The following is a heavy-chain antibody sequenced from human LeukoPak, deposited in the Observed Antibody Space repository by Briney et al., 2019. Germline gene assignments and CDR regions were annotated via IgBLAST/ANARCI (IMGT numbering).Heavy chain of an antibody. CDR3: AKDRVLGYYYDSSGYVDY. CDR1: GFTVSSNY. D-gene: IGHD3-22*01. Sequence: GGSLRLSCAASGFTVSSNYMSWVRQAPGKGLEWVSVIYSGGSTYYADSVKGRFTISRDNSKNTLYLQMNSLRAEDTAVYYCAKDRVLGYYYDSSGYVDYWGQGTLVTVSS. V-gene: IGHV3-53*01. J-gene: IGHJ4*02. CDR2: IYSGGST.